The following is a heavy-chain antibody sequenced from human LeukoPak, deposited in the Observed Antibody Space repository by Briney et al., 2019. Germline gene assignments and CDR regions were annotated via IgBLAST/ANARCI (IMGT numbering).Heavy chain of an antibody. D-gene: IGHD6-13*01. CDR2: IYYSGST. CDR1: GGSISSSSYY. J-gene: IGHJ4*02. CDR3: ARQSAGDFDY. V-gene: IGHV4-39*01. Sequence: SETLSLTCTVSGGSISSSSYYWGWIRQPPRKGLEWIGSIYYSGSTYYNPSLKSRVTISVDTSKNQFSLKLSSVTAADTAVYYCARQSAGDFDYWGQGTLVTVSS.